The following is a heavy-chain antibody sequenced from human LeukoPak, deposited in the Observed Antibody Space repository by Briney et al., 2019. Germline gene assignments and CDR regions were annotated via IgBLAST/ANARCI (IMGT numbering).Heavy chain of an antibody. CDR3: ARCIAAAGCFDY. V-gene: IGHV4-59*08. CDR1: GGSISSYY. J-gene: IGHJ4*02. Sequence: SETLSLTCTVSGGSISSYYWSWIRQPPGKGLEWIGYIYYSGSTNYNPSLKSRVTISVDTSKNQFSLKLSSVTAADTAVYYCARCIAAAGCFDYWGQGTLVTVSS. CDR2: IYYSGST. D-gene: IGHD6-13*01.